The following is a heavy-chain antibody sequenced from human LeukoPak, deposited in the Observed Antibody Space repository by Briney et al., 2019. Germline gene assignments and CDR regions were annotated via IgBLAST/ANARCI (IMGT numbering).Heavy chain of an antibody. CDR3: ARDRGDIVVVPAYAFDI. D-gene: IGHD2-2*01. V-gene: IGHV1-69*05. Sequence: ASVKVSCKASGGTFSSYAISWVRQAPGQGLEWMGGIIPIFGTANYAQKFQGRVTITTDESTSTAYMELSSLRSEDTAVYYCARDRGDIVVVPAYAFDIWGQGTMVTVSS. J-gene: IGHJ3*02. CDR2: IIPIFGTA. CDR1: GGTFSSYA.